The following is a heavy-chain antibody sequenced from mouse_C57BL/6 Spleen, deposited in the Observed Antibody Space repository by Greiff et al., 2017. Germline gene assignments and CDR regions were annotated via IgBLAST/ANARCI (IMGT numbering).Heavy chain of an antibody. CDR2: INPSNGGT. CDR3: ERDTTVVYPFDY. D-gene: IGHD1-1*01. Sequence: QVQLQQPGTELVKPGASVKLSCKASGYTFTSYWMHWVKQRPGQGLEWIGNINPSNGGTNYNEKFKSKATLTVDKSSSTAYMQLSSLTSEDSEVYYCERDTTVVYPFDYWGQGTTLTVSS. J-gene: IGHJ2*01. V-gene: IGHV1-53*01. CDR1: GYTFTSYW.